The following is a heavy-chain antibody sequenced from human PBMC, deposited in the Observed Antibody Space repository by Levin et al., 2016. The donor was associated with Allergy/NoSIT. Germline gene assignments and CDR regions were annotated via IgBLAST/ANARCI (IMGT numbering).Heavy chain of an antibody. Sequence: WIRQPPGKGLEWVSVISGSGDTTHYADSVKGRFTISRDNSKNTLYLQMNSLRADDTAVYYCARETVAIDYWGQGTLVTVSS. D-gene: IGHD4-23*01. CDR2: ISGSGDTT. J-gene: IGHJ4*02. V-gene: IGHV3-23*01. CDR3: ARETVAIDY.